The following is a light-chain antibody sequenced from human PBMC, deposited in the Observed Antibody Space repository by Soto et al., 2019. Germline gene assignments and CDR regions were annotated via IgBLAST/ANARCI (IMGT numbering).Light chain of an antibody. J-gene: IGKJ1*01. CDR1: QSISNS. CDR3: QQSHSSSWT. CDR2: GTS. Sequence: DIQLTQSPSSLSASVGDRVTITCRASQSISNSLNWYQQKPGKAPNLLIYGTSDLQSGVPSRFSGSGSWTEFTLTISSLQRDDFATYYCQQSHSSSWTFGQGTKVEIK. V-gene: IGKV1-39*01.